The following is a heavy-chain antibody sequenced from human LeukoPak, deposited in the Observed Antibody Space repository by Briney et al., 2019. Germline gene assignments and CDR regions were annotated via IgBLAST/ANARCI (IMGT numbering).Heavy chain of an antibody. CDR2: IYTAGDR. J-gene: IGHJ6*03. CDR3: ARGVSLYGASYSYYSDV. CDR1: GFTFRNYD. Sequence: GGSLRLSCAASGFTFRNYDMHWVRQASGQSLEWVSAIYTAGDRSYPVSLKGRFTISRENAKNSLIIQMNNVRAGDAAVYYCARGVSLYGASYSYYSDVWGQGTRVTVSS. D-gene: IGHD2/OR15-2a*01. V-gene: IGHV3-13*01.